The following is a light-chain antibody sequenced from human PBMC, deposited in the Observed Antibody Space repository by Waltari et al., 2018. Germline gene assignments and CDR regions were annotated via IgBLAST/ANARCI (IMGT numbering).Light chain of an antibody. CDR1: QSLPHSDGKTY. J-gene: IGKJ1*01. V-gene: IGKV2D-29*01. Sequence: DLLLIPTLLPLFVTLGQPASLCCQYSQSLPHSDGKTYLYWYLQKPGQPPQLLIHEVSNRFSGVPDRFSGSGSGTDFTLKISRVEAEDVGIYYCMQSIQLPWTFGQGTKVEIK. CDR3: MQSIQLPWT. CDR2: EVS.